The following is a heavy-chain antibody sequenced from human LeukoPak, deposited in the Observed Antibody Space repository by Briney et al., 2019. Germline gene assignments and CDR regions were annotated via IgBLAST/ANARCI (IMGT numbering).Heavy chain of an antibody. CDR2: INHSGST. Sequence: SETLSLTCAVYGGSFSGYYWSWIRQPPAKGLECIGEINHSGSTNYNPSLKSRVTISVDTSKNQFSLKLSSVTAADTAVYYCARQLFRQWPEYFQHWGQGTLVTVSS. J-gene: IGHJ1*01. CDR1: GGSFSGYY. CDR3: ARQLFRQWPEYFQH. D-gene: IGHD6-19*01. V-gene: IGHV4-34*01.